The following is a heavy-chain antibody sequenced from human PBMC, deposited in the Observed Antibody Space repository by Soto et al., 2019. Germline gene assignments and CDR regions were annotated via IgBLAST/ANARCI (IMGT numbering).Heavy chain of an antibody. CDR1: GGSISSGDSY. J-gene: IGHJ4*02. Sequence: QAQLQESGPRLVKPSQTLSLTCTVSGGSISSGDSYWRWIRQPPGKGLEWIGYISYSGSTYYNPSLTGRVTISVHTSKNQFSLNLSTLTAADTAFYYCARSSIYYDYSGYYTFDYWGQGTLVTVSS. V-gene: IGHV4-30-4*01. CDR3: ARSSIYYDYSGYYTFDY. D-gene: IGHD3-22*01. CDR2: ISYSGST.